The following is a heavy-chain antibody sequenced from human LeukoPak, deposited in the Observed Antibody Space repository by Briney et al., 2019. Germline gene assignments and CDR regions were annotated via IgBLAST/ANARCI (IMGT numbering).Heavy chain of an antibody. Sequence: SETLSLTCTVSGGSVSSGSYYWSWIRQPPGKGLEWIGYIYYSGNTNYNPSFKSRVTISVDTSKNQFPLKLSSVTAADAAVYYCAISMAVAGTFDYWGQGTLVTVSS. D-gene: IGHD6-19*01. CDR1: GGSVSSGSYY. CDR3: AISMAVAGTFDY. J-gene: IGHJ4*02. V-gene: IGHV4-61*01. CDR2: IYYSGNT.